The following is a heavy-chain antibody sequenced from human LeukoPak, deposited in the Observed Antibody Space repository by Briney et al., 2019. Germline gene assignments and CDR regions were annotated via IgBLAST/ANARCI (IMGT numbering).Heavy chain of an antibody. V-gene: IGHV1-18*01. CDR3: ATVGRLHYVLED. CDR1: GHTFPKNG. CDR2: VVGHNGHT. Sequence: ASVNVSCKTSGHTFPKNGIAWVRQAPGQRLEWMGWVVGHNGHTKYAQRFQGRVIMTTDTSTSTAYMELRSLKSDDTAIYYCATVGRLHYVLEDWGQGTLVTVSS. J-gene: IGHJ4*02. D-gene: IGHD3-3*01.